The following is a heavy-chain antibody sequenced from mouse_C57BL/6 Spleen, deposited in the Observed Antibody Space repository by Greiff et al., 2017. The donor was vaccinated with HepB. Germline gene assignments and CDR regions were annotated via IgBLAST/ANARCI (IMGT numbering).Heavy chain of an antibody. V-gene: IGHV5-4*01. CDR2: ISDGGSYT. CDR3: ARVDYYGSSYGYFDV. D-gene: IGHD1-1*01. CDR1: GFTFSSYA. J-gene: IGHJ1*03. Sequence: EVQRVESGGGLVKPGGSLKLSCAASGFTFSSYAMSWVRQTPEKRLEWVATISDGGSYTYYPDNVKGRFTISRDNAKNNLYLQMSHLKSEDTAMYYCARVDYYGSSYGYFDVWGTGTTVTVSS.